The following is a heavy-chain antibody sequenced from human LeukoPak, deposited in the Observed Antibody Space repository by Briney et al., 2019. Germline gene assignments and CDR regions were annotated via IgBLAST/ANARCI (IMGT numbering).Heavy chain of an antibody. V-gene: IGHV3-33*01. J-gene: IGHJ5*02. D-gene: IGHD3-10*01. Sequence: GRSLRLSCAASGFTLSNYGMHWVRQAPGKGLEWVAVIWYDGSDKYYADSVKGRFTISRDTSKNTLYLQMNSLRAEDTAIYCCARSLERDYHGSGTYYMNNWFDPWGRGTLVTVSS. CDR2: IWYDGSDK. CDR3: ARSLERDYHGSGTYYMNNWFDP. CDR1: GFTLSNYG.